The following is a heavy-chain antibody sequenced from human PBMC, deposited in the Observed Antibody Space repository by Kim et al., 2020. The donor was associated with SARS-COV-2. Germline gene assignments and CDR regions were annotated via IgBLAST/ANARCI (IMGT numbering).Heavy chain of an antibody. V-gene: IGHV1-46*01. J-gene: IGHJ4*02. CDR2: INPSGGST. D-gene: IGHD6-13*01. CDR3: AIASSNWSFDY. Sequence: ASVKVSCNPSGYTFTSYYIHWVRQAPGQGLEWMGIINPSGGSTTYAQKFQGGVTMTRDMSTSTVYMELSSLRSEDTAVYYCAIASSNWSFDYWGQGILVTVSS. CDR1: GYTFTSYY.